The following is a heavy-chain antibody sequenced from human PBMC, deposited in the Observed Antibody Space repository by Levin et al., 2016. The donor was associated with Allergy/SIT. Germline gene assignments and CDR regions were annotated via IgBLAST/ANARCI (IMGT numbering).Heavy chain of an antibody. CDR3: VQDRGHF. Sequence: GESLKISCEVSGFTFTNYAMSWVRQAPGKGLEWVSGISGGGGSTYSADSVKGRFTTSRDISSNTLYLQMNSLRAEDTAIYYCVQDRGHFWGQGTLVTVSS. D-gene: IGHD3-10*01. V-gene: IGHV3-23*01. CDR1: GFTFTNYA. J-gene: IGHJ4*02. CDR2: ISGGGGST.